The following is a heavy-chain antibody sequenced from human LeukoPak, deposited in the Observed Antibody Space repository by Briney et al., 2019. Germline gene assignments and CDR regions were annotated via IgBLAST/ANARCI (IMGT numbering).Heavy chain of an antibody. CDR2: ISSSGSTI. Sequence: PGGSLRLSCAASGFTFSSYSMNWVRQAPGKGLEWVSYISSSGSTIYYADSVKGRFTISRDNAKNSLYLQMNSLRAEDTAVYYCARDLPGYYDSSGYYGVFDYWGQGTLVTVSS. V-gene: IGHV3-48*04. J-gene: IGHJ4*02. CDR1: GFTFSSYS. CDR3: ARDLPGYYDSSGYYGVFDY. D-gene: IGHD3-22*01.